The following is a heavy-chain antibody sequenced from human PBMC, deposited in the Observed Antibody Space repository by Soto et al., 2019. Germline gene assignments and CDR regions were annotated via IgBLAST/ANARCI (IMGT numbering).Heavy chain of an antibody. V-gene: IGHV3-74*01. D-gene: IGHD1-7*01. J-gene: IGHJ4*02. CDR2: INSDGSST. CDR3: ARVPDTIITGTTLFDY. CDR1: GFTFSSYW. Sequence: GGSLRLSCAASGFTFSSYWMHWVRQAPGKGLVWVSRINSDGSSTSYADSVKGRFTISRDNAKNTLYLQMNSLGAEDTAVYYCARVPDTIITGTTLFDYWGQGTLVTVSS.